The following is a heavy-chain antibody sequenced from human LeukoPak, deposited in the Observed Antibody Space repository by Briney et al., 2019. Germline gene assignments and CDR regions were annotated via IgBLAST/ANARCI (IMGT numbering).Heavy chain of an antibody. V-gene: IGHV4-38-2*01. CDR3: AMLRLGELSLLADAYDI. D-gene: IGHD3-16*02. CDR1: GSSVNSDQY. Sequence: SETLSLTCDVSGSSVNSDQYWGWMRHSPGAGLEWIGSVHQTGSPYYNPSLGSRVSLSIDLTKNSFSLRLRSVTAADTAVYYCAMLRLGELSLLADAYDIWGQGTMVTVSS. J-gene: IGHJ3*02. CDR2: VHQTGSP.